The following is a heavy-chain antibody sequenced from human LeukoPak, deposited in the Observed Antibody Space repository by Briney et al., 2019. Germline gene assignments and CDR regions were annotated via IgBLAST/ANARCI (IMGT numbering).Heavy chain of an antibody. D-gene: IGHD3-10*01. CDR2: IYYSGST. J-gene: IGHJ5*02. CDR3: ARERNFVVRRHTADWFDP. CDR1: GGSINSGGNY. Sequence: SETLSLTCTVSGGSINSGGNYWSWIRQHPGKGLEWIGNIYYSGSTDYNPSLKSRVTISVDTSKNQFSLKLTSVTAADTAVYYCARERNFVVRRHTADWFDPWGQGTLVTVSS. V-gene: IGHV4-31*03.